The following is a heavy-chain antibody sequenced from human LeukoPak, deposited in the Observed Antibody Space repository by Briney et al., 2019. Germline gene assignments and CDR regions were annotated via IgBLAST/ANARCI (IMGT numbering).Heavy chain of an antibody. Sequence: GGSLRLSCAASGFTFSSYSMNWVRQAPGKGLEWISSISSISTYIYHADSVQGRFTISRDNAESSLYLQMDSLRAEDTAIYYCARRGGGDYYYGMDVWGQGTTVTVSS. CDR1: GFTFSSYS. V-gene: IGHV3-21*01. J-gene: IGHJ6*02. D-gene: IGHD3-10*01. CDR2: ISSISTYI. CDR3: ARRGGGDYYYGMDV.